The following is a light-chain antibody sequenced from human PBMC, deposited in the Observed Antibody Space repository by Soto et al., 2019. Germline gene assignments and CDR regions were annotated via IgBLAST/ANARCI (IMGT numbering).Light chain of an antibody. CDR1: QSVSSN. J-gene: IGKJ5*01. CDR3: QQYNNWIT. Sequence: EIVMTQSPATLSVSPWERATLSCRASQSVSSNLAWYQQKPGQAPRLLIYGASTRATGIPARFSGSGSGTEFTLTISSLQSEDFAVYYCQQYNNWITFGQGTRLEIK. V-gene: IGKV3D-15*01. CDR2: GAS.